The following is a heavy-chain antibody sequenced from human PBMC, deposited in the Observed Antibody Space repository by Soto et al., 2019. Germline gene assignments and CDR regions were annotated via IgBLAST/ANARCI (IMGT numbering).Heavy chain of an antibody. CDR1: GFTFSSYA. Sequence: XVSLRLSCAASGFTFSSYAMSWVRQAPGKGLEWVSAISGSGGSTYYADSVKGRFTISRDNSKNTLYLQMNSLRAEDTAVYYCAKDSYPVLLWFGESPPKLNWFDPCGQGTLVTVSS. CDR2: ISGSGGST. J-gene: IGHJ5*02. D-gene: IGHD3-10*01. CDR3: AKDSYPVLLWFGESPPKLNWFDP. V-gene: IGHV3-23*01.